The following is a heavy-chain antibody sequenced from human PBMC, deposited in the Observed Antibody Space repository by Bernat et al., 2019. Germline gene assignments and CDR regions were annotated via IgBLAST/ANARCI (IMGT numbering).Heavy chain of an antibody. CDR2: ISGSGNT. D-gene: IGHD2-2*01. CDR3: AKDREVPLFDC. Sequence: EVQLVESGGGLVQPGGSLRLSCAASGFTFGSYGMNWVRQPPGKGLEWVSFISGSGNTYYSDSVKGRFTISRDNSKNTLFLQINSLRAEDTAVYYCAKDREVPLFDCWGQGTLVTVSS. V-gene: IGHV3-23*04. J-gene: IGHJ4*02. CDR1: GFTFGSYG.